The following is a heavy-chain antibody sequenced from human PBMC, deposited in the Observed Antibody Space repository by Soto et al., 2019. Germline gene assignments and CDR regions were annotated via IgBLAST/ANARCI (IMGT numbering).Heavy chain of an antibody. D-gene: IGHD5-18*01. CDR1: GGSISNFP. CDR2: IYYSGN. CDR3: ALGGYNYGRPFDF. V-gene: IGHV4-59*01. J-gene: IGHJ4*02. Sequence: PPETRSLTCNVSGGSISNFPLSWIRQPPGKGLEWIGYIYYSGNYYNPSLTSRVSMSLDKSKNQFSLHLKSVTAADTALYFCALGGYNYGRPFDFWGQGTLVTVSS.